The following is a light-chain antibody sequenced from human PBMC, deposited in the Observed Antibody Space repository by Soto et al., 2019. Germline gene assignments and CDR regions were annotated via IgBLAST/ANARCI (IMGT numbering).Light chain of an antibody. CDR2: DAS. CDR1: RSVSGY. J-gene: IGKJ4*01. Sequence: EIVLTQSPATLSLSPGERATLSCRASRSVSGYLAWYQQKPGQAPRLLMYDASNRATGIPARFSGSGSGTDFTLTISSLEPEDFAVYYCQQRSNWPSTFGGGTKVEIK. CDR3: QQRSNWPST. V-gene: IGKV3-11*01.